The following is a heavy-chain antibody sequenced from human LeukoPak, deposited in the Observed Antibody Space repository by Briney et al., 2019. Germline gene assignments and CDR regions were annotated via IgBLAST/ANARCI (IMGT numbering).Heavy chain of an antibody. Sequence: ASVTVSCKASGYTFTGYYMHWVRQAPGQGLEWMGRIIPILGIANYAQKFQGRVTITADKSTSTAYMELSSLRSEDTAVYYCARDGYKLFLVYWGQGTLVTVSS. J-gene: IGHJ4*02. CDR1: GYTFTGYY. CDR3: ARDGYKLFLVY. V-gene: IGHV1-69*04. D-gene: IGHD3-3*01. CDR2: IIPILGIA.